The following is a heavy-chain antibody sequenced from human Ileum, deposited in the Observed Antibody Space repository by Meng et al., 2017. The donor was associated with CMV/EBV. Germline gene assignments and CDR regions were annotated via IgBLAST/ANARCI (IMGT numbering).Heavy chain of an antibody. CDR3: TREVVRPAYYYYGMDV. Sequence: GSLRLSCTVSGGSVSSGSYYWSWIRQPPGKGLEWIGYIYYSGSTNYNPSLKSRVTISVDTSKNQFSLKLSSVTAADTAVYYCTREVVRPAYYYYGMDVWGQGTTVTVSS. V-gene: IGHV4-61*01. D-gene: IGHD2-15*01. J-gene: IGHJ6*02. CDR1: GGSVSSGSYY. CDR2: IYYSGST.